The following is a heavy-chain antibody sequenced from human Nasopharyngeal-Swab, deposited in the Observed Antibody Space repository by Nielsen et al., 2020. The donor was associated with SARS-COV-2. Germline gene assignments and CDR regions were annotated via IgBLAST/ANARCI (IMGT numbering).Heavy chain of an antibody. CDR3: AREGPYSGTNVFDI. CDR2: IWYDGKTT. V-gene: IGHV3-33*01. D-gene: IGHD5-12*01. Sequence: GEPLKISCAASGFSFSNHGMHWVRQAPGKGLERVAVIWYDGKTTKYADSVKGRLTISRDKSRNTLYLQMNNLRVEDTAIYYCAREGPYSGTNVFDIWGQGTMVTVSS. CDR1: GFSFSNHG. J-gene: IGHJ3*02.